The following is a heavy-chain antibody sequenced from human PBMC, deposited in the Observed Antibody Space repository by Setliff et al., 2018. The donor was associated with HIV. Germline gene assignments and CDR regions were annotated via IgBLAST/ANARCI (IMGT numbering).Heavy chain of an antibody. D-gene: IGHD3-10*01. CDR3: ATYADRESNRFDP. V-gene: IGHV4-61*02. CDR1: GGSISSGTYY. J-gene: IGHJ5*02. CDR2: IYASGST. Sequence: SETLSLTCTVSGGSISSGTYYWSWIRQPAEKGLEWIGRIYASGSTNYNPSLRSRVAISVDTSKNQFSLKLSSVTAADTAVYYCATYADRESNRFDPWGQGILVTVSS.